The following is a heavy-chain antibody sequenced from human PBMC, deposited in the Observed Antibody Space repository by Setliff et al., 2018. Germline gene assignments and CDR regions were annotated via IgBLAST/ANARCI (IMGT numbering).Heavy chain of an antibody. J-gene: IGHJ3*02. V-gene: IGHV4-39*07. CDR2: IYYSGST. D-gene: IGHD3-22*01. CDR1: GGSISSSSYY. Sequence: SETLSLTCTVSGGSISSSSYYWGWIRQSPGKGLEWIGSIYYSGSTYYNPSLKSRVTISVDTSKNQLSLKLSSVTAADTAVYYCARGRGISMIVVVTHDAFDIWGQGTMVTVSS. CDR3: ARGRGISMIVVVTHDAFDI.